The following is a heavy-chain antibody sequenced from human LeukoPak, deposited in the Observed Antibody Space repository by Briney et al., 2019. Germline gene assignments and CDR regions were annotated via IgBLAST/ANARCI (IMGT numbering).Heavy chain of an antibody. CDR2: IYHSGST. CDR1: GGSISSGGYS. CDR3: ARGVVVVAATGFDP. Sequence: PSQTLSLTCAVSGGSISSGGYSWSWIRQPPGKGLEWIGYIYHSGSTYYNPSLKSRVTISVDRSKNQFSLKLSSVTAADTAVYYCARGVVVVAATGFDPWGQGTLVTVSS. V-gene: IGHV4-30-2*01. D-gene: IGHD2-15*01. J-gene: IGHJ5*02.